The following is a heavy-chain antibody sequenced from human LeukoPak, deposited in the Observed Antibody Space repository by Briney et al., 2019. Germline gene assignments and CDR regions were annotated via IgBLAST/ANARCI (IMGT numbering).Heavy chain of an antibody. Sequence: PGRSLSLSCAASGFTFSSYAMHWVRQAPDKGLEWVAVISYDGSNKYYADSVKGRFTISRDNSKNTVYLQMNSQRAEDTAVYYCARDAGGSTVTTSDFDYWGQGTLVTVSS. V-gene: IGHV3-30-3*01. CDR1: GFTFSSYA. D-gene: IGHD4-17*01. J-gene: IGHJ4*02. CDR3: ARDAGGSTVTTSDFDY. CDR2: ISYDGSNK.